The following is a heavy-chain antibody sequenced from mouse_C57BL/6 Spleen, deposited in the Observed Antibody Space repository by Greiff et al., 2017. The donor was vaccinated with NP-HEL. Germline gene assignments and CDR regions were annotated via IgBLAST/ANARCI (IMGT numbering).Heavy chain of an antibody. CDR3: ARSPVVHYFDY. J-gene: IGHJ2*01. D-gene: IGHD1-1*01. CDR2: IRNKANGYTT. CDR1: GFTFTDYY. Sequence: EVQGVESGGGLVQPGGSLSLSCAASGFTFTDYYMSWVRQPPGKALEWLGFIRNKANGYTTEYSASVKGRFTISRDNSQSILYLQMNALRAEDSATYYCARSPVVHYFDYWGQGTTLTVSS. V-gene: IGHV7-3*01.